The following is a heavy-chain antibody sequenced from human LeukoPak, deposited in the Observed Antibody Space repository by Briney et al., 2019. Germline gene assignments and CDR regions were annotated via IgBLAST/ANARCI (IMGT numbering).Heavy chain of an antibody. CDR1: GGSISSSSYY. D-gene: IGHD3-3*01. V-gene: IGHV4-39*01. CDR3: ASYDFWSGYSTFDY. J-gene: IGHJ4*02. Sequence: SETLSLTCTVSGGSISSSSYYWGWIRQPPGKGLEWIGSIYNSGSTYYNPSLKSRVTISVDTSKNQFSLKLSSVTAADTAVYYCASYDFWSGYSTFDYWGQGTLVTVSS. CDR2: IYNSGST.